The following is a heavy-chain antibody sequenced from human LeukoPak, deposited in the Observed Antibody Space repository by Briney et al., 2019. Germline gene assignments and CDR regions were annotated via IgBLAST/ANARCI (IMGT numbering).Heavy chain of an antibody. Sequence: SVKVSYKASGGTFSSYAISWVRQAPGQGLEWMGGIIPIFGTANYAQKFQGRVTITTDESTSTAYMELSSQRSEDTAVYYCAITMTTVTTLNWFDPWGQGTLVTVSS. D-gene: IGHD4-11*01. CDR1: GGTFSSYA. CDR3: AITMTTVTTLNWFDP. J-gene: IGHJ5*02. V-gene: IGHV1-69*05. CDR2: IIPIFGTA.